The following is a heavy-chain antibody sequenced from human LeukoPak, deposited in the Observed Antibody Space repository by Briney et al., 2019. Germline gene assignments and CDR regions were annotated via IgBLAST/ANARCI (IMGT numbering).Heavy chain of an antibody. D-gene: IGHD5-18*01. V-gene: IGHV4-59*01. CDR2: IYYSGST. J-gene: IGHJ4*02. CDR3: ARSAVDTGDFDY. CDR1: GGSISSYY. Sequence: SETLSLTCTVPGGSISSYYWSWIRQPPGKGLEWIGYIYYSGSTNYNPSLKSRVTISVDTSKNQFSLKLSSVTAADTAVYYCARSAVDTGDFDYWGQGTLVTVSS.